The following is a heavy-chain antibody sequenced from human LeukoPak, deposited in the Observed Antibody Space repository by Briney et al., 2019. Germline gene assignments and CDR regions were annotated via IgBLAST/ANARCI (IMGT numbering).Heavy chain of an antibody. CDR1: GFTFNYAW. J-gene: IGHJ4*02. CDR3: ARGGDYYDSSGFYLDY. Sequence: GGSLRLSCAASGFTFNYAWMSWVRQAPGKGLEWVANIKQDGSEKYYVDSVKGRFTISRDNAKNSLYLQMNSLRAEDTAVYYCARGGDYYDSSGFYLDYWGQGTLVTVSS. CDR2: IKQDGSEK. V-gene: IGHV3-7*03. D-gene: IGHD3-22*01.